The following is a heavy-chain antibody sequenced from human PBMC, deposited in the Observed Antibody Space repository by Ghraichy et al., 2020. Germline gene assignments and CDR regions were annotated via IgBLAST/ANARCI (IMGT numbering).Heavy chain of an antibody. CDR1: GGSISSYY. V-gene: IGHV4-59*04. CDR2: IYYSGST. Sequence: SETLSLTCTVSGGSISSYYWSWIRQPPGKGLEWIGYIYYSGSTYYNPSLKSRVTISVDTSKNQFSLKLSSVTAADTAVYYCARRRRPSSRPDPEIYGMDVWGQGTTVTVSS. D-gene: IGHD6-6*01. J-gene: IGHJ6*02. CDR3: ARRRRPSSRPDPEIYGMDV.